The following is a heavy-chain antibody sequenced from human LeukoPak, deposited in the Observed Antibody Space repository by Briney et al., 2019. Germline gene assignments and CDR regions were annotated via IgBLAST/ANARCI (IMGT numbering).Heavy chain of an antibody. J-gene: IGHJ4*02. Sequence: PGGSLRLSCAASGFTFSNAWMSWVRQAPGKGLGWVGRIKSKTDGGTTDYAAPVKGRFTISRDDSKNTLYLQMNSLKTEDTAVYYCTSYSYGWIPDYWGQGTLVTVSS. D-gene: IGHD5-18*01. CDR2: IKSKTDGGTT. V-gene: IGHV3-15*01. CDR3: TSYSYGWIPDY. CDR1: GFTFSNAW.